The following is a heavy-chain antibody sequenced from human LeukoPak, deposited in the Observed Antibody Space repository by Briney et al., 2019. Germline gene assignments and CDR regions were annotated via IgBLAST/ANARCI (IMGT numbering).Heavy chain of an antibody. D-gene: IGHD7-27*01. CDR3: ARLTGRDYYYYYMDV. CDR2: ISSGSSYI. V-gene: IGHV3-21*06. Sequence: GGSLRLSYSGSGFTLMTYSMTWVRQAPGKGLEWVASISSGSSYIKYSDSVRGRFVVSRDNVKNSMYLQMSSLRAEDTAVYYCARLTGRDYYYYYMDVWGKGTTVTVSS. J-gene: IGHJ6*03. CDR1: GFTLMTYS.